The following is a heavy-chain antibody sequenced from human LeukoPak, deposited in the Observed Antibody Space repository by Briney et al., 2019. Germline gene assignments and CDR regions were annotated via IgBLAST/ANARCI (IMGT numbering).Heavy chain of an antibody. CDR1: GGXIRNDY. CDR2: IYYSGST. Sequence: SETLSLTCTVSGGXIRNDYWSWIRQPPGKGLEWIGYIYYSGSTNYSPSLKSRVTISVDTSKNQFSLELSSVTAADTAVYYCASTHDGSDYYYAYWGQGTLVTVSS. CDR3: ASTHDGSDYYYAY. V-gene: IGHV4-59*01. J-gene: IGHJ4*02. D-gene: IGHD3-22*01.